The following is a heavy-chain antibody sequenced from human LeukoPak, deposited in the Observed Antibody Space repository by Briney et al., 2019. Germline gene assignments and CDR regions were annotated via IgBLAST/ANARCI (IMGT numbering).Heavy chain of an antibody. CDR3: AKAGGYGGSRYYFDY. CDR1: GFTFSSYA. CDR2: ISGSGGST. J-gene: IGHJ4*02. D-gene: IGHD5-12*01. Sequence: GGSLRLSCAASGFTFSSYAMSWVRQAPGKGLEWVSAISGSGGSTYYADSVKGRFTISRDNSKNTLYLQMNSLRAEDTAVYYCAKAGGYGGSRYYFDYWGQGTLVTVSS. V-gene: IGHV3-23*01.